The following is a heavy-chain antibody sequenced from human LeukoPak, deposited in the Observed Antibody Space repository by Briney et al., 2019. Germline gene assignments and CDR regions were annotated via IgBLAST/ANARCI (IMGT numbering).Heavy chain of an antibody. CDR1: SGSFSGYY. D-gene: IGHD3-22*01. Sequence: KSSETLSLTCAVYSGSFSGYYWSWIRQPPGKGLEWIGEINHSGSTNYNPSLKSRVTISVDTSKNQFSMKLSSVTAADTAVYYCARDISTYYYDSSAHLGNGYWGQGTLVTVSS. CDR2: INHSGST. CDR3: ARDISTYYYDSSAHLGNGY. J-gene: IGHJ4*02. V-gene: IGHV4-34*01.